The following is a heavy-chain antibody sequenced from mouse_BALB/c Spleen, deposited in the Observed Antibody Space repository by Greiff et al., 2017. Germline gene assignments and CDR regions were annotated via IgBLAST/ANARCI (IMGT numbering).Heavy chain of an antibody. V-gene: IGHV1-9*01. CDR3: ARGDYGNYEFAY. D-gene: IGHD2-1*01. CDR2: ILPGSGST. J-gene: IGHJ3*01. Sequence: QVQLQQSGAELMKPGASVKISCKATGYTFSSYWIEWVKQRPGHGLEWIGEILPGSGSTNYNEKFKGKATFTADTSSNTAYMQLSSLTSEDSAVYYCARGDYGNYEFAYWGQGTLVTVSA. CDR1: GYTFSSYW.